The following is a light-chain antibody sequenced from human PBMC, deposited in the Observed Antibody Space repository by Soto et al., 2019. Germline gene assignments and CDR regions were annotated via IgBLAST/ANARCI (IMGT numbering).Light chain of an antibody. Sequence: QSVLTQPASVSGSPGQSITISCTGTSSDVGGYNYVSWYQQHPGKAPKLMIYEVSNRPSGVSDRFSGSRSGNTASLTISGLQDEDESDYYCISYTSSSTWVFGGGTKVTVL. V-gene: IGLV2-14*01. J-gene: IGLJ3*02. CDR1: SSDVGGYNY. CDR3: ISYTSSSTWV. CDR2: EVS.